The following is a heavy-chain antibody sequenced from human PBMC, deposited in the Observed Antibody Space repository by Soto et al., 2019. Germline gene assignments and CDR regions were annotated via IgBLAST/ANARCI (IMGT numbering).Heavy chain of an antibody. V-gene: IGHV4-30-4*01. D-gene: IGHD5-18*01. CDR3: ARGNTAMVCALNY. J-gene: IGHJ4*02. CDR2: IYYSGST. Sequence: PSETLSLTCTVSGGSISSGDYYWSWIRQPPGKGLEWIGYIYYSGSTYYNPSLKGRVTISVDTSKNQFSLKLSSVTAADTAVYYCARGNTAMVCALNYWGQGTLVTVSS. CDR1: GGSISSGDYY.